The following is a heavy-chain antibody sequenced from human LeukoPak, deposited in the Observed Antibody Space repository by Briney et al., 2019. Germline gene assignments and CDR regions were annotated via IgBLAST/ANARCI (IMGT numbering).Heavy chain of an antibody. J-gene: IGHJ3*02. CDR3: ARLSFWGPMVRDRDAFDI. V-gene: IGHV4-59*08. CDR1: GGSISSYY. Sequence: PSETLSLTCTVSGGSISSYYWSWIRQPPGKGLDGIGDIYYSGSTNYNPSLKSRGTISVDTSKNQFSLKLSSVTAADTAVYYCARLSFWGPMVRDRDAFDIWGQGTMVTVSS. D-gene: IGHD3-10*01. CDR2: IYYSGST.